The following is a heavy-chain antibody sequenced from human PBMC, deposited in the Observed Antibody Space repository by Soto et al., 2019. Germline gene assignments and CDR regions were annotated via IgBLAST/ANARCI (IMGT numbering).Heavy chain of an antibody. CDR3: ARVDSSGWHPNDAFDI. Sequence: EVQLVESGGGLVQPGGSLRLSCAASGFTFSSYSMNWVRQAPGKGLEWGSYISSSSSTIYYADSVKGRFTISRDNAKNSLYLQMNSLRAEDTAVYYCARVDSSGWHPNDAFDIWGQGTMVTVSS. CDR1: GFTFSSYS. V-gene: IGHV3-48*01. CDR2: ISSSSSTI. J-gene: IGHJ3*02. D-gene: IGHD6-19*01.